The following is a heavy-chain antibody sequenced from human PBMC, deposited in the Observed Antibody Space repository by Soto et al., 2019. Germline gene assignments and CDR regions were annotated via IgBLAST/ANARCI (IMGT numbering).Heavy chain of an antibody. Sequence: SETLSLTCTVSGVSVSNYYWIWIRQPPGKGLEWIGYIHYSGSTNYNVSLKSRVTISVDTTKNQFSLKLSSVTAADTAVYYCAKSHTERYCSGGSCYLDSWGQGTLVTVSS. CDR2: IHYSGST. D-gene: IGHD2-15*01. V-gene: IGHV4-59*02. J-gene: IGHJ4*02. CDR1: GVSVSNYY. CDR3: AKSHTERYCSGGSCYLDS.